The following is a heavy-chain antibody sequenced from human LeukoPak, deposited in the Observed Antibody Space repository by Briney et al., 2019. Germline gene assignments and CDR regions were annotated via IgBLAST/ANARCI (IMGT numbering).Heavy chain of an antibody. CDR3: ARDPEATMTTVTTDFAYP. J-gene: IGHJ5*02. D-gene: IGHD4-17*01. V-gene: IGHV1-46*01. CDR2: INPSGGGT. Sequence: VASVKVSCKASGYTFTSYYMHWVRQAPGQGLEWMGIINPSGGGTSYAQKFQGRVTMTRDTSTSTVYMELSSLRSEDTAVYYCARDPEATMTTVTTDFAYPWGQGTLVTVSS. CDR1: GYTFTSYY.